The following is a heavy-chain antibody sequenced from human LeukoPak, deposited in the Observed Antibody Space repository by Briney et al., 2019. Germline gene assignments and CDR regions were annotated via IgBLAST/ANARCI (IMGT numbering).Heavy chain of an antibody. V-gene: IGHV3-53*01. Sequence: GGSLRRSCAASGFTVSSNYMSWVRQAPGKGLEWVSVIYSGGSTYYADSVKGRFTISRDNSKNTLYLQMNSLRAEDTAVYYCASNYYDSSGYTYWGQGTLVTVSS. D-gene: IGHD3-22*01. CDR2: IYSGGST. CDR1: GFTVSSNY. CDR3: ASNYYDSSGYTY. J-gene: IGHJ4*02.